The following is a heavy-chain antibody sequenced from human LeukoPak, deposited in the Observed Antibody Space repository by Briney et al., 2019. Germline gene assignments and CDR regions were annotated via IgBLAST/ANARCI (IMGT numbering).Heavy chain of an antibody. CDR3: AKAGDYYGSGSPVDY. V-gene: IGHV3-23*01. D-gene: IGHD3-10*01. CDR1: GFTFSNYA. J-gene: IGHJ4*02. Sequence: GGSLRLSCAASGFTFSNYAMAWVRQAPGKGLEWVSGISGSGTSTHYSVSVKGQFTISRDNSKNTLYLQMNSLRAEDTAIYYCAKAGDYYGSGSPVDYWGQGTLVTVSS. CDR2: ISGSGTST.